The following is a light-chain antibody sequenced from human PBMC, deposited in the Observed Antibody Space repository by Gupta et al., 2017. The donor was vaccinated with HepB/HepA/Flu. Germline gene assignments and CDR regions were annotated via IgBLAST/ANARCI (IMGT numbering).Light chain of an antibody. J-gene: IGLJ1*01. CDR3: SSFTGGGTYL. CDR1: RSDIGGYNF. V-gene: IGLV2-14*01. CDR2: DVS. Sequence: QSALTPPASVSGSLGESITVSCTGTRSDIGGYNFVSWYQQYPGKAPNLIIYDVSNRPSGVADRFSGSKSDNTASLTISGRQAEDEADYYCSSFTGGGTYLFGTGTKVTVL.